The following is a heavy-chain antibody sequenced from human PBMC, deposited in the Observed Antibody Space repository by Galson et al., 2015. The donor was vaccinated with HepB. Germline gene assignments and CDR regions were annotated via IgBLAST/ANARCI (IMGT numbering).Heavy chain of an antibody. CDR3: TTHPTVGY. V-gene: IGHV1-3*04. CDR2: VKTDSGNT. D-gene: IGHD4-23*01. J-gene: IGHJ4*02. CDR1: GYTFTRHA. Sequence: SVKVSCKASGYTFTRHAIHWVRQAPGQRLEWMGWVKTDSGNTEYSQRFQGRVTFTRDTSATTAYMEVSSLRSEDTAVYYCTTHPTVGYWGQGTLVTVSS.